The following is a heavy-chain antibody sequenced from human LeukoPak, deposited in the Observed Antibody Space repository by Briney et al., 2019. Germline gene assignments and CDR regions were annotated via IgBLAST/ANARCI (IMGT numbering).Heavy chain of an antibody. J-gene: IGHJ4*02. CDR2: IKQDGSEK. CDR3: ARDERGYSYGYYFDY. CDR1: GFTFSNYS. Sequence: PGGSLRLSCAASGFTFSNYSMSWVRQAPGKGLECVANIKQDGSEKYYVDSVKGRFTISRDNAKNSLYLQMNSLRAEDTAVYYCARDERGYSYGYYFDYWGQGTLVTVSS. V-gene: IGHV3-7*01. D-gene: IGHD5-18*01.